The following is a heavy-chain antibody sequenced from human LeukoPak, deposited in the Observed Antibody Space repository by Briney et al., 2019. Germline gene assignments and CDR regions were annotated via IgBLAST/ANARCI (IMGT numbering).Heavy chain of an antibody. Sequence: PGGSLRLSCAASGFTFSSYSMNWVRQAPGKGLEWVSSISSSSSYIYYADSVKGRFTISRDNAKNSLYLQMNSLRAEDTAVYYCARIPGIAAAGDSFDPWGQGTLVTVSS. CDR1: GFTFSSYS. J-gene: IGHJ5*02. CDR2: ISSSSSYI. CDR3: ARIPGIAAAGDSFDP. D-gene: IGHD6-13*01. V-gene: IGHV3-21*01.